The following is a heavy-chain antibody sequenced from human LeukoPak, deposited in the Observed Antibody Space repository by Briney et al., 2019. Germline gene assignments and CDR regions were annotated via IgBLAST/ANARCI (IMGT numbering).Heavy chain of an antibody. Sequence: GASVKVSCKTSGYTFTSYYIHWVRQAPGQGLEWMGIINPSGATTSSAQKFQGRVTMTRDTSTSTVYMELSSLRSDDTAVYYCARDRAIVVVPAAPEPNYWGQGTLVTVSS. J-gene: IGHJ4*02. CDR3: ARDRAIVVVPAAPEPNY. CDR1: GYTFTSYY. D-gene: IGHD2-2*01. V-gene: IGHV1-46*01. CDR2: INPSGATT.